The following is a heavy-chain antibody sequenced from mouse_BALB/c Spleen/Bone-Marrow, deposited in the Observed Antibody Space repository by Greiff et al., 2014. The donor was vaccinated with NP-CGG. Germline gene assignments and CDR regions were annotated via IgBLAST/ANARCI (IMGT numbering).Heavy chain of an antibody. V-gene: IGHV14-3*02. Sequence: EVKLMESGAELVKPGASVKLSCTASGFNIKDTYMYWVKQRPEQGLEWIGRIDPANGNTKYDPKFQDKATITADTSSNTAYLQLSSLTSEDTAVYYRARYYYGSSLFAYWGQGTLVTVSA. J-gene: IGHJ3*01. D-gene: IGHD1-1*01. CDR1: GFNIKDTY. CDR3: ARYYYGSSLFAY. CDR2: IDPANGNT.